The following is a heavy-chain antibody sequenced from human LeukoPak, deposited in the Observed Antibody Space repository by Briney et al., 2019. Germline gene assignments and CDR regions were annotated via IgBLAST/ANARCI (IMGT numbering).Heavy chain of an antibody. D-gene: IGHD3-10*01. Sequence: PGGSLRLSCAASGFTFSGYWMSWVRQAPGKGLEWVANIKQDGSEKYYVDSVKGRFTISRDNAKNSLYLQMNSLRAEDTAVYYCARWLGSYWGQGTLVTVSS. V-gene: IGHV3-7*03. CDR3: ARWLGSY. CDR2: IKQDGSEK. J-gene: IGHJ4*02. CDR1: GFTFSGYW.